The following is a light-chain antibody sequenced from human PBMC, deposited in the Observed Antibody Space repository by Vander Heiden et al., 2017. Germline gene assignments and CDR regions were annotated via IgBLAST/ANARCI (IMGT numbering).Light chain of an antibody. Sequence: EVVMTQSPDTLSVSPGETATLSCRASQSISRDLAWYQQKPGQPPKLLIYDTSDRAAGLPARFSGSGSGTEFTHTISSLQSEDFAVYSCQQYNYWPPSFGGGTKVEIK. V-gene: IGKV3-15*01. J-gene: IGKJ4*01. CDR3: QQYNYWPPS. CDR1: QSISRD. CDR2: DTS.